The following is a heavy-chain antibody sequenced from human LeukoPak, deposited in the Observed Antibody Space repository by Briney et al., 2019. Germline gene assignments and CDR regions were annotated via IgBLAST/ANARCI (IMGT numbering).Heavy chain of an antibody. J-gene: IGHJ4*02. CDR2: INTSGNT. CDR3: AREGRSSSSGY. Sequence: PSGTLSLTCTVSGGSISGYYWTWIRQPAGKGLEWIGRINTSGNTNYNPSLKSRVTMSTDTSKNQFSLILNSVTAADTAVYYCAREGRSSSSGYWGQGILVTVSS. V-gene: IGHV4-4*07. D-gene: IGHD6-6*01. CDR1: GGSISGYY.